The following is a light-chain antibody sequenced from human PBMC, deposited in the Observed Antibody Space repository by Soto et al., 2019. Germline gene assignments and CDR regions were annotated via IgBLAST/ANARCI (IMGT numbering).Light chain of an antibody. CDR2: EVE. J-gene: IGLJ1*01. Sequence: QSVLTQPASVSGSPGQSITISCTGSGRDIGAYNYVSWYQQHPGKAPKLIIYEVENRPSGVSNPFSASTSAFTASLPISGLQAEDEADYYCSSYTTSYFDGFGPGPKVNVL. CDR3: SSYTTSYFDG. V-gene: IGLV2-14*01. CDR1: GRDIGAYNY.